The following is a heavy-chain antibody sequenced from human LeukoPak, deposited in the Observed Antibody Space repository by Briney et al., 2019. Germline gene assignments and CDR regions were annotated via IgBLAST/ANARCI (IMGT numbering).Heavy chain of an antibody. CDR1: GFTFSSYG. V-gene: IGHV3-30*02. D-gene: IGHD4-17*01. CDR2: IRYDGSNK. J-gene: IGHJ4*02. Sequence: PGGSLRHSCAASGFTFSSYGMHWVRQAPGKGLEWVAFIRYDGSNKYYADSVKGRFTISRDNSKNTLYLQMNSLRAEDTAVYYCAKDTMTTVTTLPDYWGQGTLVTVSS. CDR3: AKDTMTTVTTLPDY.